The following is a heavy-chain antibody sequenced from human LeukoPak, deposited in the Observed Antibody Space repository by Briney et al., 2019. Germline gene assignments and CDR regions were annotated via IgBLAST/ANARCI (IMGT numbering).Heavy chain of an antibody. CDR2: TYYRSKWHN. CDR3: VQAGNDYVGGAHGYGAFHV. Sequence: SQTLSLTCAISGESVSSNSAAWNWIRQSPSRGLEWLGRTYYRSKWHNDYAVSVKSRITINPDTSKNQFSLQLNSVTPEDTAVYYCVQAGNDYVGGAHGYGAFHVWGQGTTVTVSS. J-gene: IGHJ3*01. CDR1: GESVSSNSAA. D-gene: IGHD3-16*01. V-gene: IGHV6-1*01.